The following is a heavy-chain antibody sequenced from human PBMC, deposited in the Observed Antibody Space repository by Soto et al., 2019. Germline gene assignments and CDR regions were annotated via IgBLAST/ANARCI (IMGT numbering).Heavy chain of an antibody. V-gene: IGHV4-39*01. CDR2: IYYSGST. D-gene: IGHD3-22*01. Sequence: PSETLSLACTVSGGSISSSSYYWGWIRQPPGKGLEWIGSIYYSGSTYYNPSLKSRVTISVDTSKNQFSLKLSSVTAADTAVYYCSRRSSGYYYSGFISPHPYYFAYWGQGTLVTVSS. CDR3: SRRSSGYYYSGFISPHPYYFAY. J-gene: IGHJ4*02. CDR1: GGSISSSSYY.